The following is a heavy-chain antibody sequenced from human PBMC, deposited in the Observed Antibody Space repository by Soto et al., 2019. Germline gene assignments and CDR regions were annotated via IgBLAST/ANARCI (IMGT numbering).Heavy chain of an antibody. V-gene: IGHV3-23*01. D-gene: IGHD3-10*01. CDR1: GFMFSTTD. CDR3: VKNSGWLNT. J-gene: IGHJ5*02. CDR2: IEGSGEIT. Sequence: GGSLRLSCAASGFMFSTTDMSWVRQAPGKGLEWLTTIEGSGEITYYADSVKGRFTISRDNSKSTVYLQMDSLTADDTAVYFCVKNSGWLNTWGQGTPVTVSS.